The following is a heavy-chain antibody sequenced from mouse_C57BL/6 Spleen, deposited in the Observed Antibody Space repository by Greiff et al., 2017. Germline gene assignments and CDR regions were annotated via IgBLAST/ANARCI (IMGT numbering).Heavy chain of an antibody. V-gene: IGHV1-80*01. J-gene: IGHJ4*01. CDR3: ARGSGYDAMDY. Sequence: VQLQQSGAELVKPGASVKISCKASGYAFSSYWMNWLKQRPGKGLEWIGQIYPGDGDTNYNGKFKGKATLTADKSSSTAYMQLSSLTSEDSAVYFCARGSGYDAMDYWGQGTSVTVSS. CDR1: GYAFSSYW. CDR2: IYPGDGDT. D-gene: IGHD3-2*02.